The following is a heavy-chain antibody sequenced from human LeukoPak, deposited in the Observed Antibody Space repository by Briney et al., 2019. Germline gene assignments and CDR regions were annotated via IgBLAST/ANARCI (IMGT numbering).Heavy chain of an antibody. CDR3: ATYEQQLAFDN. CDR1: GGSMSSYY. CDR2: IYTSGST. V-gene: IGHV4-4*07. Sequence: SETLSLTCTVSGGSMSSYYWSWIRQPAGKGLEWIGRIYTSGSTNYNPSLKSRVTMSVDTSKKQFSLKMNPVTAADTAVYYCATYEQQLAFDNWGQGTPVTVSS. D-gene: IGHD6-13*01. J-gene: IGHJ4*02.